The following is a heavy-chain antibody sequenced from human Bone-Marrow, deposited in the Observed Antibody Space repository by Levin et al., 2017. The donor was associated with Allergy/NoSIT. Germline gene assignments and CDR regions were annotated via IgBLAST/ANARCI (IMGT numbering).Heavy chain of an antibody. V-gene: IGHV4-39*01. CDR3: ARQRLDYFDSGSSKEPFDS. CDR1: GDSISSNSYY. J-gene: IGHJ5*01. Sequence: SETLSLTCTVSGDSISSNSYYWGWIRQSPGKGLEWIGNIYYSGSTYYNPSLKSRVTISVDTSKNQFSLKLSSATAADTAGYYCARQRLDYFDSGSSKEPFDSWGQGTLVTVSS. CDR2: IYYSGST. D-gene: IGHD3-10*01.